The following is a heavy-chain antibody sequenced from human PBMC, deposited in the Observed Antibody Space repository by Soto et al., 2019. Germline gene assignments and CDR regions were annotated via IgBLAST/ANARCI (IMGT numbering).Heavy chain of an antibody. V-gene: IGHV4-59*01. Sequence: SETLSLTCTVSGGSMNNNYWSWIRQPPGKGLEWVAWIHSGGHSLSNPSLRSRVTISVDTSKNQFSLKLNSVTAADTAVYYCARDLWGYCGADCYPLDVWGQGTTVTVSS. J-gene: IGHJ6*02. CDR2: IHSGGHS. CDR1: GGSMNNNY. D-gene: IGHD2-21*02. CDR3: ARDLWGYCGADCYPLDV.